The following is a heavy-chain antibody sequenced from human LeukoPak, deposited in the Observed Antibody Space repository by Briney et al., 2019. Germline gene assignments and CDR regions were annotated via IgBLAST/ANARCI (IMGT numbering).Heavy chain of an antibody. CDR1: GGSISSYY. V-gene: IGHV4-59*01. Sequence: SETLSLTCTVSGGSISSYYWSWIRQPPGKGLEWIGYIYYSGSTNYNPSLKSRVTISVDTSKNQFSLKLSSVTAADTAVYYRARDRALWGAFDIWGQGTMVTVSS. J-gene: IGHJ3*02. CDR2: IYYSGST. D-gene: IGHD3-10*01. CDR3: ARDRALWGAFDI.